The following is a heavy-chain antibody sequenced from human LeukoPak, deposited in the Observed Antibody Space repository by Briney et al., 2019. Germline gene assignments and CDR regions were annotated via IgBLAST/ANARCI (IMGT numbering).Heavy chain of an antibody. CDR2: ISAYNGNT. J-gene: IGHJ4*02. D-gene: IGHD6-13*01. CDR3: ARDGGGEAAAGTNDY. CDR1: GYTFTSYG. V-gene: IGHV1-18*01. Sequence: ASVKVSCKASGYTFTSYGISWVRQAPGQGLEWMGWISAYNGNTNYAQKLQGRVTMTTGTSTSTAYMELRSLRSDDTAVYYCARDGGGEAAAGTNDYWGQGTLVTVSS.